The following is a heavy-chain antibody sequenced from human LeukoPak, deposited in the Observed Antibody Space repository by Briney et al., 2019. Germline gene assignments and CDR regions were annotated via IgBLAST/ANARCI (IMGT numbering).Heavy chain of an antibody. Sequence: GGSLRLSCAASGFTFSAYAMNWVRQAPGKGLEWVANIKQDGSEKYYVDSVKGRFTISRDNAKNSLYLQMNSLRAEDTAVYYCARVPYSSGWPPIPIWGQGTMVTVSS. V-gene: IGHV3-7*01. CDR3: ARVPYSSGWPPIPI. CDR1: GFTFSAYA. CDR2: IKQDGSEK. J-gene: IGHJ3*02. D-gene: IGHD6-19*01.